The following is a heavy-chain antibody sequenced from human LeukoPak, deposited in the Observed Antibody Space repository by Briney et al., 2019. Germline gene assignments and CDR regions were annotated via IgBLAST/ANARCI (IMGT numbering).Heavy chain of an antibody. J-gene: IGHJ4*02. V-gene: IGHV3-30-3*01. Sequence: PGGSLRLSCAASGFTFSSYAMHWVRQAPGKGLEWVAVISYDGSNKYYADSVKGRFTISRDNSKNTLYLQMNSLRAEDTAVYYCAKDRGSITMIVVVTGFDYWGQGTLVTVSS. CDR1: GFTFSSYA. CDR3: AKDRGSITMIVVVTGFDY. CDR2: ISYDGSNK. D-gene: IGHD3-22*01.